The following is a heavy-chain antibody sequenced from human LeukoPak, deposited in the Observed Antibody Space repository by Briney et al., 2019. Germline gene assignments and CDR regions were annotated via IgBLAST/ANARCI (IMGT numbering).Heavy chain of an antibody. CDR3: ARSMVRGVTARLLY. V-gene: IGHV3-30*04. Sequence: GGSLRLSCAASGFTFSSYAMHWVRQAPGKGLEWVALIPYDGSNKYYADSVKGRFTISRDNSKNTLYLEMNSLRAEDTAVYYCARSMVRGVTARLLYWGQGTLVTVSS. CDR2: IPYDGSNK. CDR1: GFTFSSYA. D-gene: IGHD3-10*01. J-gene: IGHJ4*02.